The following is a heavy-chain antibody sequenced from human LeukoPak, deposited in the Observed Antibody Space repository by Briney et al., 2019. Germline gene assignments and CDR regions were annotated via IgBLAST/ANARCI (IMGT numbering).Heavy chain of an antibody. Sequence: PGGSLRLSCAASGFTFSSYAMSWVRQAPGKGLEWVSAISGSGGSTYYADSVKGRFTISRDNSKNTLYLQMNSLRAEDTVVYYCAKDLLSGTTVIDYWGQGTLVTVSS. CDR2: ISGSGGST. CDR3: AKDLLSGTTVIDY. V-gene: IGHV3-23*01. D-gene: IGHD1-7*01. J-gene: IGHJ4*02. CDR1: GFTFSSYA.